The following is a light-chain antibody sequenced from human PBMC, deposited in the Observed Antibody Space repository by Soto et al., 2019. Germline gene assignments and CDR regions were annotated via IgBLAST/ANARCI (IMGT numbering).Light chain of an antibody. CDR3: QHYKYYSWT. CDR2: KTS. J-gene: IGKJ1*01. CDR1: QSISRW. Sequence: DIHMTQSPSTLSASVGDRVTITCRASQSISRWVAWYQQKPGRAPNLLIYKTSSLETGVPSRFSGSGSGTEFTLTISSLQPDDFATYYCQHYKYYSWTFAQGTKVEVK. V-gene: IGKV1-5*03.